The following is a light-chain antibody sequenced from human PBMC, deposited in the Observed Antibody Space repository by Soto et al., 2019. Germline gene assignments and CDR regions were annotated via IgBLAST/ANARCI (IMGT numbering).Light chain of an antibody. CDR3: QTWDTDIHVV. V-gene: IGLV4-69*01. J-gene: IGLJ2*01. CDR1: SGHSSYA. CDR2: LNNNGGH. Sequence: QPVLTQSPSASASLGASVKLTCTLSSGHSSYAIAWHQQQPEKGPRFLMKLNNNGGHSKGDGIPDRFSGSSSGAERYLTISSLQSEDEADYYCQTWDTDIHVVFGGGTQLTVL.